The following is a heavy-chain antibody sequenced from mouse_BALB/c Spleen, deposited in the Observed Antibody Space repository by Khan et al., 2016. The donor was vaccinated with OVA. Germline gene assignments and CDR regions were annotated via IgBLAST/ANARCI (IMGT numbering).Heavy chain of an antibody. Sequence: QVQLKESGPGLVAPSQSLSITCTVPGYSLTSYGVNWVRKLPGKGLEWLGVIWAGGSTNYNSALMSRLSISQDNSKSHVFLKMNSLQTYDTAMYYCARLEDIWGQGTTLTVSS. V-gene: IGHV2-9*02. CDR1: GYSLTSYG. CDR3: ARLEDI. D-gene: IGHD1-3*01. J-gene: IGHJ2*01. CDR2: IWAGGST.